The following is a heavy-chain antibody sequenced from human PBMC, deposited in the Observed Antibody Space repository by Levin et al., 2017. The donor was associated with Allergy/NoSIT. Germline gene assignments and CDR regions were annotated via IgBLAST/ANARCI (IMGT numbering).Heavy chain of an antibody. D-gene: IGHD2-2*01. V-gene: IGHV3-30-3*01. CDR3: ARDIVVVPAARHFYYYYYGMDV. J-gene: IGHJ6*02. CDR1: GFTFSSYA. Sequence: GGSLRLSCAASGFTFSSYAMHWVRQAPGKGLEWVAVISYDGSNKYYADSVKGRFTISRDNSKNTLYLQMNSLRAEDTAVYYCARDIVVVPAARHFYYYYYGMDVWGQGTTVTVSS. CDR2: ISYDGSNK.